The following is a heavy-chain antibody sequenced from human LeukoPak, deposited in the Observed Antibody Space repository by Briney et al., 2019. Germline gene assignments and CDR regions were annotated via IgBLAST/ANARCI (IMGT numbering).Heavy chain of an antibody. Sequence: GGSLRLSCAASGFTFSSYAMHWVRQAPGKGLEWVAVISYDGSNKYYADSVKGRFTISRDNSKNTLYLQMNSLRAEDTAVYYCARVDDSGYLWDYWGQGALVTVSS. CDR3: ARVDDSGYLWDY. J-gene: IGHJ4*02. V-gene: IGHV3-30-3*01. D-gene: IGHD3-22*01. CDR2: ISYDGSNK. CDR1: GFTFSSYA.